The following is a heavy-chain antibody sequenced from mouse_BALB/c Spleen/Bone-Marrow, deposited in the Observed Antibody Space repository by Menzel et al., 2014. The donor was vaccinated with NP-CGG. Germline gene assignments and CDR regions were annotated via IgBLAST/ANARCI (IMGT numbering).Heavy chain of an antibody. CDR3: ARRGFDNSYWYFGV. Sequence: EVKLVESGGDLVKPGGSLKLSYAASGFTFSSYGMSWVRQTPDKSLEWVATISSGGSHTYYPDSVKGRFTISRDNAKNTLYLQMSSLKSEDTAIYYCARRGFDNSYWYFGVWGAGTTVTVSS. V-gene: IGHV5-6*02. CDR1: GFTFSSYG. J-gene: IGHJ1*01. CDR2: ISSGGSHT.